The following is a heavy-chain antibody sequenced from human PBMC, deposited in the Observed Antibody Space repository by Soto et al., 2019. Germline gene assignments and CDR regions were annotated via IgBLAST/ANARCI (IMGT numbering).Heavy chain of an antibody. J-gene: IGHJ6*02. CDR1: GYSFTNYW. V-gene: IGHV5-51*01. Sequence: GQSLKISCKVSGYSFTNYWSAWVRQMPWKGLEWGGIIYPGDSDTRYSPSLQVQVTISADKYIPTAYLQWRSLKAADTAMYYCARQAISYDMEVWGQGTSLTVSS. CDR3: ARQAISYDMEV. CDR2: IYPGDSDT.